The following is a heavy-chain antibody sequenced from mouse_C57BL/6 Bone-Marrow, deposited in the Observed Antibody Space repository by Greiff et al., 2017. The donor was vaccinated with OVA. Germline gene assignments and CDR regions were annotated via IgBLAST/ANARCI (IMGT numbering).Heavy chain of an antibody. CDR2: IDPSDSYT. V-gene: IGHV1-69*01. Sequence: QVQLKQPGAELVMPGASVKLSCKASGNTFTSYWMHRVKQRPGQGLEWIGEIDPSDSYTNYNQKFKGKSTVTVDKSSSTAYMQLSSLTSEDSAVYYCARKTCCFDYWGQGTTLTVSA. CDR3: ARKTCCFDY. J-gene: IGHJ2*01. CDR1: GNTFTSYW.